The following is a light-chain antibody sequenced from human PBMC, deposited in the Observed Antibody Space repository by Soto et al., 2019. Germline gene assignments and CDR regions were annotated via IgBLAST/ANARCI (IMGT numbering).Light chain of an antibody. Sequence: EIVMTQSPATLSVSPGERATLSCRASQSVSSNLAWYQQKPGQAPRLLIYGASTRATGIPARFSGSGSGTEFTLTISSLQSEDFAAYYCQQYNNWQTFGQGTKVEIK. J-gene: IGKJ1*01. CDR3: QQYNNWQT. CDR2: GAS. CDR1: QSVSSN. V-gene: IGKV3-15*01.